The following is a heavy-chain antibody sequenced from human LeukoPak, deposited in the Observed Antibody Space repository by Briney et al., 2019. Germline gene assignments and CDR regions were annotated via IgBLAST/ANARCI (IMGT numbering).Heavy chain of an antibody. CDR3: ARRWLGLSGYGHFDY. CDR2: IYHSGNT. J-gene: IGHJ4*02. V-gene: IGHV4-38-2*01. CDR1: GYSISSGYC. Sequence: KPSETLSLTCAVSGYSISSGYCWGWVRQPPGKGLEWIVSIYHSGNTYYDPSLKSRVTISVDTSKNQFSLKLSSVTAADTAVYYCARRWLGLSGYGHFDYWGQGTLVTVSS. D-gene: IGHD5-12*01.